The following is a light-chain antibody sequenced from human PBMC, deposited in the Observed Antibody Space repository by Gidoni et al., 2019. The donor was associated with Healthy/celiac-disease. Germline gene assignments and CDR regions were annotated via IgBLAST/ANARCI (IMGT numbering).Light chain of an antibody. CDR1: QSISSW. CDR2: DAS. CDR3: QQYNSYPFT. Sequence: QSPSTLSASVGDRVTITCRASQSISSWLAWYQQKPGKAPKLLIYDASSLESGVPSRFSGSGSGTEFTLTISSLQPDDFATYYCQQYNSYPFTFGPGTKVDIK. J-gene: IGKJ3*01. V-gene: IGKV1-5*01.